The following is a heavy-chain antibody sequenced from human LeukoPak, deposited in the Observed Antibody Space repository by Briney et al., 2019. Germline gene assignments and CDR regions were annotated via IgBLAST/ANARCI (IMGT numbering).Heavy chain of an antibody. V-gene: IGHV3-30*02. D-gene: IGHD2-2*01. CDR1: GFTFSSYG. J-gene: IGHJ4*02. Sequence: GGSLRLSCAASGFTFSSYGMHWVRQAPGKGLEWVAFIRYDGSNKYYADSVEGRFTISRDNSKNTLYLQMNSLRAEDTAVYYCAKDLAYCSSTSCWGQGTLVTVSS. CDR2: IRYDGSNK. CDR3: AKDLAYCSSTSC.